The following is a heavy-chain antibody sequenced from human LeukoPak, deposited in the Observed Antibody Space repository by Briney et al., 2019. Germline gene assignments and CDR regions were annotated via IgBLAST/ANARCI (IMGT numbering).Heavy chain of an antibody. CDR1: GFTFSSYA. CDR3: ARNRDGYNRDAFDI. D-gene: IGHD5-24*01. Sequence: GGSLRLPCAASGFTFSSYAMHWVRQAPGKGLEWVAVISYDGSNKYYADSVKGRFTISRDNSKNTLYLQMNSLRAEDTAVYYCARNRDGYNRDAFDIWGQGTMVTVSS. V-gene: IGHV3-30*04. J-gene: IGHJ3*02. CDR2: ISYDGSNK.